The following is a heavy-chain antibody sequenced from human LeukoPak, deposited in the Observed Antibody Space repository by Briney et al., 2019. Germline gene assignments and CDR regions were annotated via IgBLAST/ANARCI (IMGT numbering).Heavy chain of an antibody. J-gene: IGHJ1*01. Sequence: SQTLSLTCAISGDSVSSSSAAWTWIRQSPSRGLEWLGRTYYRSKWSSDYAISVKSRISINPDTSKNQFSLQLESVTPEDTAVYYCAKEGSRSTFQHWGQGTLVTVSS. CDR3: AKEGSRSTFQH. D-gene: IGHD2-2*01. CDR1: GDSVSSSSAA. V-gene: IGHV6-1*01. CDR2: TYYRSKWSS.